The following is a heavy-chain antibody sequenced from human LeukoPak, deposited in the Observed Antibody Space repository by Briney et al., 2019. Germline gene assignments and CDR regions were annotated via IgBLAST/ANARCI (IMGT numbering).Heavy chain of an antibody. J-gene: IGHJ4*02. CDR3: ARGSEMATITFHFDY. D-gene: IGHD5-24*01. CDR1: GFAFTTYS. Sequence: GGSLRLSCAASGFAFTTYSMNWVRQAPGKGLEWVSSISSSSSYIYYADSVKGRFTISRDNAKNSLYPQMNSLRAEDTGVYYCARGSEMATITFHFDYWGQGTLVTVSS. V-gene: IGHV3-21*01. CDR2: ISSSSSYI.